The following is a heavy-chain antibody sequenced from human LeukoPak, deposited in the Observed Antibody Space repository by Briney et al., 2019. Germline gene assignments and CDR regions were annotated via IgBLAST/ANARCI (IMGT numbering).Heavy chain of an antibody. CDR1: GFTFSSYN. J-gene: IGHJ4*02. CDR2: ISSSSSYI. CDR3: VRNDYDDYGCDY. Sequence: GGSLRLSCAASGFTFSSYNMNWVRQAPGKGLEWVSSISSSSSYIYYADSVKGRFTISRDNAKNSLYLQMNSLRAEDTAMYYCVRNDYDDYGCDYWGQGTLVTVSS. D-gene: IGHD4-17*01. V-gene: IGHV3-21*01.